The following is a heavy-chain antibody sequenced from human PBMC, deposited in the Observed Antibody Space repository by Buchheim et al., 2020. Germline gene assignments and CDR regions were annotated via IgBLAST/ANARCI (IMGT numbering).Heavy chain of an antibody. J-gene: IGHJ4*02. D-gene: IGHD3-3*01. CDR2: ISGSGGST. CDR1: GFTFSSYA. V-gene: IGHV3-23*04. Sequence: VQLVESGGGVVQPGRSLRLSCAASGFTFSSYAMSWVRQAPGKGLEWVSAISGSGGSTYYADSVKGRFTISRDNSKNTLYLQMNSLRAEDTAVYYCAKEVDAFTIFGVVPIGVFDYWGQGTL. CDR3: AKEVDAFTIFGVVPIGVFDY.